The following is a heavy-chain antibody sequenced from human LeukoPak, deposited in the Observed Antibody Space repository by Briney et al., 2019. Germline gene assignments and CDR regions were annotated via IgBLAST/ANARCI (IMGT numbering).Heavy chain of an antibody. CDR1: GGSITSYY. V-gene: IGHV4-59*01. J-gene: IGHJ1*01. D-gene: IGHD2/OR15-2a*01. CDR3: AQKAPFSPGYSQL. Sequence: PSETLSLTCTVSGGSITSYYWSWIRQPPGKGLEWIGYIYHSGTTNYNPSLKSRVTISADTSKNQFSLKLSSVTAADTAVYYCAQKAPFSPGYSQLWGQGTLVTVSS. CDR2: IYHSGTT.